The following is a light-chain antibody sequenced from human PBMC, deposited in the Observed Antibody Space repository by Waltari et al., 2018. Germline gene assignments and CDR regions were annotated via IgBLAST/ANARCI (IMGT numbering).Light chain of an antibody. Sequence: QSVLTQPPSASGTPGQRVTLARSGSYSHIGRNYVDWYQQLPGTPPKLLIFHNKHRPSGVPDRFSGAKTGTSASLAISGLRSEDEADYYCAAWDDNLRGVVGGGTRLAVL. CDR2: HNK. CDR1: YSHIGRNY. CDR3: AAWDDNLRGV. V-gene: IGLV1-47*01. J-gene: IGLJ2*01.